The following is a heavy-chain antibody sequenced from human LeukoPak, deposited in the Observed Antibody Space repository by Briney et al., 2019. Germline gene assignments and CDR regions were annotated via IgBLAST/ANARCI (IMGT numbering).Heavy chain of an antibody. Sequence: GESLKISCKGYGYSFSSYWIGWVRQMPGKGLEWMGIIYPGGSETRYSPSFQGQVTISGDKSISTAYLQWSSLKASDTAMYYCARGGSSFLFDSWGQGTLVTVSS. CDR1: GYSFSSYW. CDR3: ARGGSSFLFDS. CDR2: IYPGGSET. J-gene: IGHJ4*02. V-gene: IGHV5-51*01. D-gene: IGHD6-6*01.